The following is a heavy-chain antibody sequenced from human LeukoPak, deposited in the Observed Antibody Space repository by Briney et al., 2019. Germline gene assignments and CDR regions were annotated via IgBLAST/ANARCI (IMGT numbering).Heavy chain of an antibody. V-gene: IGHV4-4*07. D-gene: IGHD3-10*01. CDR2: ISGSGAT. CDR3: ARKVRRGQFDF. CDR1: GASMSVDY. J-gene: IGHJ4*02. Sequence: WETLSLTCTVSGASMSVDYWNWIRQPAGKGLEWIGRISGSGATDYNPALLSRVTVSVDPSNNRFSLNLNSVTAADTAVYYCARKVRRGQFDFWGQGTLVTVSS.